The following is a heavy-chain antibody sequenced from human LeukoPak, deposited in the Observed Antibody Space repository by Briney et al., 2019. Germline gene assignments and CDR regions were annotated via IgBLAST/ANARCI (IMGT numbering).Heavy chain of an antibody. CDR3: AREGLGESTQIYYYGMDV. CDR2: IVPVVGLA. CDR1: GGISSRYA. J-gene: IGHJ6*02. Sequence: SVKVSCKASGGISSRYAISWVRQAPGQGLEWMGRIVPVVGLAQYAQRFEGRITVMADKSTSTVYMELSSLRIDDTAVFYCAREGLGESTQIYYYGMDVWGQGTTVTVS. D-gene: IGHD1-1*01. V-gene: IGHV1-69*04.